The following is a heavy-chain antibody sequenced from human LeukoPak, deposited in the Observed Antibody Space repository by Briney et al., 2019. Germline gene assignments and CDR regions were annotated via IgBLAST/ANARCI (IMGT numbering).Heavy chain of an antibody. D-gene: IGHD5-12*01. Sequence: PGGSLRLSCAASGFTFSNYGIHWVRQAPGKGLEWVAFIRYDGSNQYYADFVKGRFTISRDNSKNTLYLQMNSLRAEDTAVYYCAKEGYSGYPLYNWFDPWGQGTLVTVSS. J-gene: IGHJ5*02. V-gene: IGHV3-30*02. CDR3: AKEGYSGYPLYNWFDP. CDR1: GFTFSNYG. CDR2: IRYDGSNQ.